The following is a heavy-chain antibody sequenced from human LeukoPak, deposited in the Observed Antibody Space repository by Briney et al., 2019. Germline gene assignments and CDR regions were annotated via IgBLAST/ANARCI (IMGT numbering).Heavy chain of an antibody. J-gene: IGHJ4*02. CDR3: AKDRYSGLNTIDY. V-gene: IGHV3-30*18. CDR2: ISYDGSYK. D-gene: IGHD6-13*01. CDR1: KFTFSTYG. Sequence: GRTLRLSCAASKFTFSTYGMHWVRQAPGQGLEWVAVISYDGSYKFYADSVKGRFTIARDNSKSTLYLQMNSLRAEDTAVYYCAKDRYSGLNTIDYWGQGTLVTVSS.